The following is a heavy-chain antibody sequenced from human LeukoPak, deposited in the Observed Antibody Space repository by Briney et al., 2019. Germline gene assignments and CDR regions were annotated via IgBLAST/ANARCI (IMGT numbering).Heavy chain of an antibody. V-gene: IGHV4-34*01. CDR1: GGSFSGYY. J-gene: IGHJ4*02. CDR2: INHSGST. Sequence: SETLSLTCAVYGGSFSGYYWSWIRQPPGKGLEWIGEINHSGSTNYNPSLKSRVTISVDTSKNQFSLKLSSVTAADTAVYYCARGFDYDYVWGSYRSFFDYWGQGTLVTVSS. CDR3: ARGFDYDYVWGSYRSFFDY. D-gene: IGHD3-16*02.